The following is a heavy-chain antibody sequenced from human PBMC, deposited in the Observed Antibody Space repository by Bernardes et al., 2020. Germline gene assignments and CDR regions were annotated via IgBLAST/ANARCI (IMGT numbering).Heavy chain of an antibody. CDR3: ARHKVGIAAQNWFDP. D-gene: IGHD6-6*01. CDR1: GGSISSSSYY. Sequence: SETLSLTCTVSGGSISSSSYYWGWIRQPPGKGLEWIGSIYYSGSTYYNPSLKSRVTISVDTSKNQFSLKLSSVTAADTAVYYCARHKVGIAAQNWFDPWGQGTLVTVSS. CDR2: IYYSGST. J-gene: IGHJ5*02. V-gene: IGHV4-39*01.